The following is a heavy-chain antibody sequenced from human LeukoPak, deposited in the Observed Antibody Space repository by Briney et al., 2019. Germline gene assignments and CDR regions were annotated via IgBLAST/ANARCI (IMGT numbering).Heavy chain of an antibody. V-gene: IGHV3-23*01. CDR3: ATWYDFWSGSLG. D-gene: IGHD3-3*01. CDR1: GFTFSSYA. Sequence: PGGSLRLSRAASGFTFSSYAMSWVRQAPGKGLEWVSAISGSGGSTYYADSVKGRFTISRDNSKNTLYLQTNSLRAEDTAVYYCATWYDFWSGSLGWGQGTLVTVSS. J-gene: IGHJ4*02. CDR2: ISGSGGST.